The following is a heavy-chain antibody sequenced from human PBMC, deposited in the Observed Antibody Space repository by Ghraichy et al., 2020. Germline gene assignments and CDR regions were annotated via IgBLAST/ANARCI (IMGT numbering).Heavy chain of an antibody. J-gene: IGHJ4*02. Sequence: ASVKVSCKASGYTFTSYGISWVRQAPGQGLEWMGWISAYNGNTNYAQKLQGRVTMTTDTSTSTAYMELRSLRSDDTAVYYCATRPDSGRHIDYFDYWGQGTLVTVSA. V-gene: IGHV1-18*04. CDR1: GYTFTSYG. CDR3: ATRPDSGRHIDYFDY. D-gene: IGHD1-26*01. CDR2: ISAYNGNT.